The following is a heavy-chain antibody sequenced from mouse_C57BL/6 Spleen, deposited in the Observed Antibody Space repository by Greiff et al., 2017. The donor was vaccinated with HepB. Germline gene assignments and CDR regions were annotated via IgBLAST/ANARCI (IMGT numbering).Heavy chain of an antibody. D-gene: IGHD2-1*01. CDR2: IHPNSGST. J-gene: IGHJ1*03. Sequence: VQLQQSGAELVKPGASVKLSCKASGYTFTSYWMHWVKQRPGQGLEWIGMIHPNSGSTNYNEKFKSKATLTVDKSSSTAYMQLSSLTSEDAAVYYCARIGGNYVWYFDVWGTGTTVTVSS. CDR1: GYTFTSYW. V-gene: IGHV1-64*01. CDR3: ARIGGNYVWYFDV.